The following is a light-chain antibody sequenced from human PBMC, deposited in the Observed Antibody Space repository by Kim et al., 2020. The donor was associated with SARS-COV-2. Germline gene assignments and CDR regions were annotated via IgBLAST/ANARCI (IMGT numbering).Light chain of an antibody. CDR3: ATWDDSLHGVV. CDR2: DNT. CDR1: TTNIVINA. J-gene: IGLJ2*01. Sequence: GPKLAISCSGSTTNIVINAVNWSQPLPGTAPKLLLFDNTPRPSGVPARFSGSKSGTSASLAISGLQSEDEADYYCATWDDSLHGVVFGGGTQLTVL. V-gene: IGLV1-44*01.